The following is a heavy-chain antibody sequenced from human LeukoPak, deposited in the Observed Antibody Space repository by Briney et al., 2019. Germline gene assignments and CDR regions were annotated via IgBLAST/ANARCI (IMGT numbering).Heavy chain of an antibody. CDR1: GASVSDTSFY. V-gene: IGHV4-39*01. CDR3: ARLRKGRYFDYTCDF. Sequence: PSETLSLTCAVSGASVSDTSFYWGWIRHPPGKGLQWLGYIYYSGSNYYNPSLNSRLTMSVATSGNQFSLTMSSMPAADSVVYCCARLRKGRYFDYTCDFWGQGTLVTVSS. CDR2: IYYSGSN. J-gene: IGHJ4*02. D-gene: IGHD3-9*01.